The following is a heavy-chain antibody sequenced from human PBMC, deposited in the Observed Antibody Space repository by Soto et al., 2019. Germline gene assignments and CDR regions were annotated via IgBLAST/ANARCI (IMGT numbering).Heavy chain of an antibody. CDR2: ISISGNT. J-gene: IGHJ5*02. CDR1: GGSISSDF. Sequence: QVQLQESGPGLVKPSETLSLTCTVSGGSISSDFWSWIRQPPGKGPEWIGYISISGNTDYSPSLKLRATILADTASEPVALRLRSVTPADTAVYFCVRGREDFHAGSGLRWMWLAPRGQGTQVRVSS. CDR3: VRGREDFHAGSGLRWMWLAP. D-gene: IGHD3-3*01. V-gene: IGHV4-59*01.